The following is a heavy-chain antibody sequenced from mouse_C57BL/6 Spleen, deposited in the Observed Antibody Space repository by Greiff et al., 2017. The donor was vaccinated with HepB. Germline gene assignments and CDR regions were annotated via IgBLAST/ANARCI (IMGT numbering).Heavy chain of an antibody. J-gene: IGHJ4*01. CDR2: INPNYGTT. D-gene: IGHD2-1*01. Sequence: VHVKQSGPELVKPGASVKISCKASGYSFTDYNMNWVKQSNGKSLEWIGVINPNYGTTSYNQKFKGKATLTVDQSSSTAYMQLNSLTSEDSAVYYCARKGAYGNYEMDYWGQGTSVTVSS. CDR3: ARKGAYGNYEMDY. V-gene: IGHV1-39*01. CDR1: GYSFTDYN.